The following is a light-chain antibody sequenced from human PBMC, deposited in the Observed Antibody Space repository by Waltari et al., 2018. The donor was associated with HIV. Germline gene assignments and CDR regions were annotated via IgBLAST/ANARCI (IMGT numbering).Light chain of an antibody. CDR1: SSNIGSNT. V-gene: IGLV1-44*01. J-gene: IGLJ1*01. Sequence: QSVLTQPPSASGTPGPRVAISCSGSSSNIGSNTVHWYQQLPGTAPKLLIYSNNQRPSGVPDRFSGSKSGTSASLAISGLQSEDEADYYCAAWDDSLNGYLFGTGTKVTVL. CDR2: SNN. CDR3: AAWDDSLNGYL.